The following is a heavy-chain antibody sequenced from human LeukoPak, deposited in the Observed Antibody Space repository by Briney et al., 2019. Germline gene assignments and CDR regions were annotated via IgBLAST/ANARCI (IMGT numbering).Heavy chain of an antibody. Sequence: PGGSLRLSCAASGFTFSIYAMSWVRQAPGKGLEWVSAISGSGGSTYYADSVKGRFTISRDNSKNTLYLQMNSLRAEDTAVYYCAKCIVGATAPFDYWGQGTPVTVSS. CDR3: AKCIVGATAPFDY. D-gene: IGHD1-26*01. CDR1: GFTFSIYA. CDR2: ISGSGGST. J-gene: IGHJ4*02. V-gene: IGHV3-23*01.